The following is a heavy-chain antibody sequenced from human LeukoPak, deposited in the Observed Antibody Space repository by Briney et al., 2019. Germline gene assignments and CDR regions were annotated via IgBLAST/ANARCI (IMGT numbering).Heavy chain of an antibody. V-gene: IGHV6-1*01. J-gene: IGHJ4*02. D-gene: IGHD6-19*01. Sequence: SQTLSPTCAISGDSVSSNNGAWNWIRQSPSRGLEWLGRTYYRSKWYGDYAGSVKGRISISPDTSKNQFSLQLYSVTPEDTAVYYCATDVGTSGWYTFDYWGQGTLVTVSS. CDR2: TYYRSKWYG. CDR1: GDSVSSNNGA. CDR3: ATDVGTSGWYTFDY.